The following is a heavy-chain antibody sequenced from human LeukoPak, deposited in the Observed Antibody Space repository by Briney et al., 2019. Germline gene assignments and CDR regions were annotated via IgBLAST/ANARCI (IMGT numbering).Heavy chain of an antibody. CDR1: GFTFWTNA. CDR2: IDDSGRST. V-gene: IGHV3-23*01. CDR3: AKDVNLDVGATSY. J-gene: IGHJ4*02. Sequence: GGSLRLSCAASGFTFWTNAITWVRQAPGKGLDWVSTIDDSGRSTYYADSVKGRFTISRDNSKNTVHLQMNSLRAEDTAVYYCAKDVNLDVGATSYWGQGTRVTVSS. D-gene: IGHD1-26*01.